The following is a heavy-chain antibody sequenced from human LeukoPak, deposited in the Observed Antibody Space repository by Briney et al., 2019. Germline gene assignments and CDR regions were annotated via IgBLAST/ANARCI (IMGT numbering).Heavy chain of an antibody. Sequence: ASVKVSCKASGYTFTSYAMHWVRQAPGQRLEWMGWINAGNGNTKYSQKFQGRVTITADKSTSTAYMELSSLRSEDTAVYYCARGSPQGWRHFDYWGQGTLVTVSS. CDR2: INAGNGNT. CDR3: ARGSPQGWRHFDY. J-gene: IGHJ4*02. V-gene: IGHV1-3*01. D-gene: IGHD6-19*01. CDR1: GYTFTSYA.